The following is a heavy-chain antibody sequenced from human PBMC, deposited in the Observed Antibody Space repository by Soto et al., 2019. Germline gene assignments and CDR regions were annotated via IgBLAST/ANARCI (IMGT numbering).Heavy chain of an antibody. Sequence: QVQLVQSGAEVRKPGSSVKVSCQASGGTFSSSTVTWVRQAPGQGLEWMGRLIPILGLANYAQKFRGRLTITADKSTTTAYMELRSLRSEDTAMYYCARFKLGDDYWGQGTLVTVSS. CDR1: GGTFSSST. CDR3: ARFKLGDDY. CDR2: LIPILGLA. J-gene: IGHJ4*02. D-gene: IGHD5-12*01. V-gene: IGHV1-69*02.